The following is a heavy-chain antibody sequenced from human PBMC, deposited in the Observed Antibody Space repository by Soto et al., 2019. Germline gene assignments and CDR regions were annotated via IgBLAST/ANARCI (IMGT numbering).Heavy chain of an antibody. V-gene: IGHV3-30*18. CDR2: ISYEGSHT. Sequence: QVQLVESGGGVVQPGRSLRLSCAASGFIFSSYGMHWVRQAPGKGLEWVAVISYEGSHTYYADSVKGRFTITRDNSKNPLHLQINILIPEDTAVYYCAKDVHCGGGSCSWSEGFDYWGQGTLLTVSS. J-gene: IGHJ4*02. CDR1: GFIFSSYG. D-gene: IGHD2-15*01. CDR3: AKDVHCGGGSCSWSEGFDY.